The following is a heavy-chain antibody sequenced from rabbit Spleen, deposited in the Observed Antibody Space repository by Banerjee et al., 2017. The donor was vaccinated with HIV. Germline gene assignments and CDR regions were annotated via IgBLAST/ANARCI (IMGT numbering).Heavy chain of an antibody. CDR2: IDAVSSGIT. V-gene: IGHV1S40*01. Sequence: QSLEESGGDLVKPGASLTLTCTASGLDFGSSYWICWVRQAPGKGLEWLACIDAVSSGITHYASWAKGRFTVSKTSSTTVTLQMTSLTAADTATHFCARDAAGREDFNLWGPGTLVTVS. CDR3: ARDAAGREDFNL. D-gene: IGHD4-2*01. J-gene: IGHJ4*01. CDR1: GLDFGSSYW.